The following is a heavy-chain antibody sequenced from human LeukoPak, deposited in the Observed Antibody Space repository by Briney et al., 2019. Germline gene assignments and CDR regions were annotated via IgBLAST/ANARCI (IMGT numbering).Heavy chain of an antibody. CDR2: ISYSGST. D-gene: IGHD2-2*01. V-gene: IGHV4-59*08. CDR1: GGSFSDYY. CDR3: ARLCSSTSCYVSFDI. J-gene: IGHJ3*02. Sequence: PSETLSLTCAVFGGSFSDYYWSWIRQPPGKGLEWIGYISYSGSTNYNPSLRSRVTISKDTFKNQFSLKLSSVTAADTAVYYCARLCSSTSCYVSFDIWGQGTMVTVSS.